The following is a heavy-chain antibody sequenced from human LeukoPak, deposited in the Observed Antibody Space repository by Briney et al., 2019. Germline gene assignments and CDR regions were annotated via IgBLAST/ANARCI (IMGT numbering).Heavy chain of an antibody. CDR2: INHSGST. CDR3: ASTPNYCSSTSCYRLYYYYYGMDV. Sequence: SETLSLTCAVSGGSISSGGYSWSWIRQPPGKGLEWIGEINHSGSTNYNPSLKSRVTISVDTSKNQFSLKLSSVTAADTAVYYCASTPNYCSSTSCYRLYYYYYGMDVWGQGTTVTVSS. CDR1: GGSISSGGYS. V-gene: IGHV4-34*01. J-gene: IGHJ6*02. D-gene: IGHD2-2*01.